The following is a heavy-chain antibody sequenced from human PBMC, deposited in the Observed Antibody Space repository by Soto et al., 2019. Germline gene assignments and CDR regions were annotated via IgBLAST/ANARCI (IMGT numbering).Heavy chain of an antibody. CDR2: MNPNSGNT. CDR3: ARGDYDFWSGYSRPYYYSGMDV. J-gene: IGHJ6*02. V-gene: IGHV1-8*01. CDR1: GYTFTSYD. D-gene: IGHD3-3*01. Sequence: QVQLVQSGAEVKKPGASVKVSCKASGYTFTSYDINWVRQATGQGLEWMGWMNPNSGNTGYAQKFQGRVTMTRNTSISTAYMQLRSLRSQDTAVYYCARGDYDFWSGYSRPYYYSGMDVWGQGTTVTVSS.